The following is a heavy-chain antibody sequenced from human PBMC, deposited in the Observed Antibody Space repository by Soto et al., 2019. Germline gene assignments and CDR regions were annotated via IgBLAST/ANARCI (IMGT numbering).Heavy chain of an antibody. CDR2: IYYSGST. Sequence: PSETLSLTCTVSGGSISSYYWSRIRQHPGKELECIGYIYYSGSTTYNPSLKSRVTISVDTSKNQFSLNLSSVTAPDPAVYYCARYDSSANFIYWGQGTLVTDS. CDR1: GGSISSYY. J-gene: IGHJ4*02. CDR3: ARYDSSANFIY. D-gene: IGHD3-22*01. V-gene: IGHV4-59*01.